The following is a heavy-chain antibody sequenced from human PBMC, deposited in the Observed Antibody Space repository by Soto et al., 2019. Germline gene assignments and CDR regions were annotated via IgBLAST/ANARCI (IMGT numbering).Heavy chain of an antibody. CDR2: ISYHGINK. D-gene: IGHD4-17*01. CDR1: GFTFSSYG. V-gene: IGHV3-30*18. J-gene: IGHJ5*02. Sequence: QVQLVESGGGVVQPGRSLRLSCAASGFTFSSYGMHWVRQAPGKGPEWVAVISYHGINKYYADSVKGRFIISRDNSKNMLYRQMNSLRAEDTAMYYCAKYSDYGDHEDWLDPWGQGALVTVSS. CDR3: AKYSDYGDHEDWLDP.